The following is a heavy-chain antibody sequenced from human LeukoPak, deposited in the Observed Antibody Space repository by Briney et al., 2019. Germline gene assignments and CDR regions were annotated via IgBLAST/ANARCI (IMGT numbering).Heavy chain of an antibody. Sequence: GGSLRLSCAASGFTFSSYGMNWVRQAPGKGLEWVSSISSSSSYIYYADSVKGRFTISRDNAKNSLYLQMNSLRAEDTAVYYCARDHVDTAMVVDYWGQGTLVTVSS. V-gene: IGHV3-21*01. D-gene: IGHD5-18*01. CDR1: GFTFSSYG. J-gene: IGHJ4*02. CDR2: ISSSSSYI. CDR3: ARDHVDTAMVVDY.